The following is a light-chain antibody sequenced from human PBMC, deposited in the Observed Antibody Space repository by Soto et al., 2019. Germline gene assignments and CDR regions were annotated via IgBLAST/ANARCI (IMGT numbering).Light chain of an antibody. CDR1: QSVTTNC. Sequence: TVLTQSPGTLSLSPGDRATLSCRASQSVTTNCLAWYQQKAGQAPRLLIYGASSRATGIPDRFSGSGFGTDFTLTISRLEPEDFAVYYCQQYGSSPQTFGQGTRLEIK. CDR2: GAS. V-gene: IGKV3-20*01. CDR3: QQYGSSPQT. J-gene: IGKJ5*01.